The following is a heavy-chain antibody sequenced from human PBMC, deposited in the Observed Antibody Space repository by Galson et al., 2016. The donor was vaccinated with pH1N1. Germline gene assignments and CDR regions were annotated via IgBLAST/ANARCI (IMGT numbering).Heavy chain of an antibody. CDR1: GGSISRGSYY. CDR3: ARESLEWLIISGHRVELNWFDS. CDR2: VSGTGTT. J-gene: IGHJ5*01. V-gene: IGHV4-61*02. Sequence: TLSLTCSVSGGSISRGSYYWTWIRQPAGKGLEWIGRVSGTGTTNYNPSLKSRVTISIDTSKNQYSLKMASVTAADTAVYFCARESLEWLIISGHRVELNWFDSWGQGTLVTVSS. D-gene: IGHD3-3*01.